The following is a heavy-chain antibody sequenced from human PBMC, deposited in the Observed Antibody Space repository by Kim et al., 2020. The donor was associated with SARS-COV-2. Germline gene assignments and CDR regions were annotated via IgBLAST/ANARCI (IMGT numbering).Heavy chain of an antibody. J-gene: IGHJ3*02. V-gene: IGHV3-21*01. CDR3: ARHKGGIAGRDAFDI. CDR1: GFTFSSYS. CDR2: ISSSSSYI. Sequence: GGSLRLSCAASGFTFSSYSMNWVRQAPGKGLEWVSSISSSSSYIYYADSVKGRFTISRDNAKNSLYLQMNSLRAEDTAVYYCARHKGGIAGRDAFDIWGQGTMVTVSS. D-gene: IGHD6-13*01.